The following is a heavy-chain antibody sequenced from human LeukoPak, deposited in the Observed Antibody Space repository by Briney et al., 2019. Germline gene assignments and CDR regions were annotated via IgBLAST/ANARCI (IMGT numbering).Heavy chain of an antibody. Sequence: GEALQISCKGAGYSFTSYWIGWGRRMPGKGVEWMGLIYPAHSHTTYTPSFHRHVTISAAQSITTAYLQCTSLKASDTAMYYCARHGGSYYRPFDYWGQGTLVTVSS. CDR1: GYSFTSYW. J-gene: IGHJ4*02. CDR3: ARHGGSYYRPFDY. D-gene: IGHD1-26*01. V-gene: IGHV5-51*01. CDR2: IYPAHSHT.